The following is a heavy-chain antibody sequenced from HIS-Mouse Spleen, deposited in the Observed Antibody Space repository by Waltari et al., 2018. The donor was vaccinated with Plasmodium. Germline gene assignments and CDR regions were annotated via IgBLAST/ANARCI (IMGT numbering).Heavy chain of an antibody. D-gene: IGHD6-13*01. Sequence: QVQLQESGPGLVKPSQTLSLTCTVSGGSISSGGYYWSWLRQHPGKGLAWIGYIYYSGSTYYNPSLKSRVTISVETSKNQFARKLSFVTAADTAVYYCARSIAATVTFYFDYWGQGTLVTVSS. CDR3: ARSIAATVTFYFDY. CDR1: GGSISSGGYY. V-gene: IGHV4-31*03. J-gene: IGHJ4*02. CDR2: IYYSGST.